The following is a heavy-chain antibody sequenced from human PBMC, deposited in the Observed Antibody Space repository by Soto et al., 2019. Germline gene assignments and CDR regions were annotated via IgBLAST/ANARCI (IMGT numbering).Heavy chain of an antibody. V-gene: IGHV3-23*01. CDR3: AKHGPSDYYDSSGYYSSPLDS. CDR1: GFTFSSYA. D-gene: IGHD3-22*01. CDR2: ISGSGGST. J-gene: IGHJ5*01. Sequence: PGGSLSLSCAASGFTFSSYAMSWVRKAPGKGLEWVSAISGSGGSTYYADSVRGRFTISRDNSKNTLYLQMNSLRAEDTAVYYCAKHGPSDYYDSSGYYSSPLDSWGQGALVTVSS.